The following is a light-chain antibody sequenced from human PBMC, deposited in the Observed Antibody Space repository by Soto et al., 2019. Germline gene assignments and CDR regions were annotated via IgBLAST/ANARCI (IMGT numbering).Light chain of an antibody. V-gene: IGLV1-40*01. CDR2: GNS. CDR1: SSNIGAGYD. Sequence: QPVLTQPPSVSGAPGQRVTISCTGSSSNIGAGYDVHWYQQLPGTAPKLLIYGNSNRPSGVPDRFSGSKSGTSASLAITGLQAEDEADYYCQSYDSSREGVFGTGTKLTVL. CDR3: QSYDSSREGV. J-gene: IGLJ1*01.